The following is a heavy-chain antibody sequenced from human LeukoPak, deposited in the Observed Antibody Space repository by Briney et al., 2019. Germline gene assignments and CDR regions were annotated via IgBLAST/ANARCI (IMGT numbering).Heavy chain of an antibody. CDR1: GYTFTGYY. J-gene: IGHJ4*02. V-gene: IGHV1-2*06. Sequence: ASVKVSCKASGYTFTGYYMHWVRQAPGQGLEWMGRINPNNGATNYAQKFQGRVTITGDTSISTAYMERSSLRSDDTAVYYCTRESGSYHGNDYWGQGTLVTVSS. CDR2: INPNNGAT. D-gene: IGHD1-26*01. CDR3: TRESGSYHGNDY.